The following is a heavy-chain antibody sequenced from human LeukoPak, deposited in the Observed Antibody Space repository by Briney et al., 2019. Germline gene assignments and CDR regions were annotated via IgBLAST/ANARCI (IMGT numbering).Heavy chain of an antibody. D-gene: IGHD3-22*01. V-gene: IGHV4-34*01. CDR1: GGSFSGYY. CDR2: INHSGST. CDR3: ARGGNRNYYDSSGYRVGYFQH. J-gene: IGHJ1*01. Sequence: SETLSLTCAVYGGSFSGYYWSWIRQPPGKGLEWIGEINHSGSTNYDPSLKSRVTISVDTSKNQFSLKLSSVTAADTAVYYCARGGNRNYYDSSGYRVGYFQHWGQGTLVTVSS.